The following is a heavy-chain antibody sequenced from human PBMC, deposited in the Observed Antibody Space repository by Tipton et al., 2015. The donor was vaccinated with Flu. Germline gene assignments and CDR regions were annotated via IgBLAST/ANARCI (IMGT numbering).Heavy chain of an antibody. D-gene: IGHD7-27*01. CDR1: GGSISSDGDS. J-gene: IGHJ5*02. Sequence: TLSLTCVVSGGSISSDGDSWNWIRQPPGKGLEWIGYIYHSGNTYYNPSLTSRVTISIDRSKNQFSLKLSSVTAADTAVYYCVRASGRDWGSLNLSVDWFDPGGQGTLVTVSS. CDR3: VRASGRDWGSLNLSVDWFDP. V-gene: IGHV4-30-2*01. CDR2: IYHSGNT.